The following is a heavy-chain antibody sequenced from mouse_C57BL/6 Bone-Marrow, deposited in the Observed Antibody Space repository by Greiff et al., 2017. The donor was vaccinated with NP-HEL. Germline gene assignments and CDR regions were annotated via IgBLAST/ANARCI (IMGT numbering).Heavy chain of an antibody. CDR3: ARDRGTTVEYAMDY. V-gene: IGHV5-16*01. D-gene: IGHD1-1*01. J-gene: IGHJ4*01. Sequence: DVHLVESEGGLVQPGSSMKLSCTASGFTFSDYYMAWVRQVPEKGLEWVANINYDGSSTYYLDSLKSRFIISRDNAKNILYLQMSSLKSEDTATYYCARDRGTTVEYAMDYWGQGTSVTVSS. CDR1: GFTFSDYY. CDR2: INYDGSST.